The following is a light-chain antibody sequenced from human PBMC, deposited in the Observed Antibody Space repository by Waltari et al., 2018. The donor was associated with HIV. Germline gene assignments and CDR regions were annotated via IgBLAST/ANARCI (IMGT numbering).Light chain of an antibody. Sequence: EIVLTQSPDTLSLSPGERATLSCRASQSVGSTFLAWYQQKPGQAPRLLVYGTSRRAIGIPDRFSGSGSGTDCTLAISRLEPEDFAVYYCQQYGDSPMYTFGQGTRLDIK. V-gene: IGKV3-20*01. CDR1: QSVGSTF. CDR2: GTS. CDR3: QQYGDSPMYT. J-gene: IGKJ2*01.